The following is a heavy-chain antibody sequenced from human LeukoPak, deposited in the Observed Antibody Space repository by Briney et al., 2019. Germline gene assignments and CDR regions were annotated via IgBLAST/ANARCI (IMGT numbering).Heavy chain of an antibody. J-gene: IGHJ4*02. V-gene: IGHV5-51*01. CDR1: GSIFTSYW. D-gene: IGHD1-26*01. Sequence: GASLQISCKGSGSIFTSYWIGWGRQMPGKGLEWMGIIYPGDSDTRYSPSFQGQVTISADKSISTAYLQWSSLKASDTAMYYCARHHGGELPDYWGQGTLVTVSS. CDR3: ARHHGGELPDY. CDR2: IYPGDSDT.